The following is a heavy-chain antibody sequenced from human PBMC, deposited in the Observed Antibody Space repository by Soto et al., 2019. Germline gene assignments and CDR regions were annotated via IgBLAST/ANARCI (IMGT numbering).Heavy chain of an antibody. CDR2: INAGNGNT. V-gene: IGHV1-3*01. Sequence: ASVKVSCKASGYTFTSYAMHWVRQAPGQRLEWMGWINAGNGNTKYSQKSQGRVTITRDTSASTAYMELSSLRSEDTAVYYCARDLAVAGTLHAFDIWGQGTMVT. J-gene: IGHJ3*02. D-gene: IGHD6-19*01. CDR3: ARDLAVAGTLHAFDI. CDR1: GYTFTSYA.